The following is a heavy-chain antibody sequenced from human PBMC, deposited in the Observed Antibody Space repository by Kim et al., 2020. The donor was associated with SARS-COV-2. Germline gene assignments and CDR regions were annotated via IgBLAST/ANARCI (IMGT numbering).Heavy chain of an antibody. Sequence: GGSLRLSCAASGFTFSSYWMSWVRQAPGKGLEWVPNINQDGSKKYYVDSVKGRSTISRDNAKNSLYLQMNSLRAEDTAVYYCARDSLYSGYENYYYYGMDVWGQGTTVTVSS. CDR1: GFTFSSYW. CDR3: ARDSLYSGYENYYYYGMDV. J-gene: IGHJ6*02. CDR2: INQDGSKK. V-gene: IGHV3-7*03. D-gene: IGHD5-12*01.